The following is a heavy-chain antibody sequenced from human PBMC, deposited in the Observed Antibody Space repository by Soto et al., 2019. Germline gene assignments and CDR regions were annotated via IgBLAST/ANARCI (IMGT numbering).Heavy chain of an antibody. Sequence: QVQLVESGGGVVQPGRSLRLSCAASGFTFSSYGMHWVRQAPGKGLEWVAVIWYDGSNKYYADSVKGRFTISRDNSKNSLYLQMNSLRAEDTAVYYCVRDQAGIYPDYWGQGTLVTVSS. D-gene: IGHD6-13*01. CDR2: IWYDGSNK. J-gene: IGHJ4*02. V-gene: IGHV3-33*01. CDR3: VRDQAGIYPDY. CDR1: GFTFSSYG.